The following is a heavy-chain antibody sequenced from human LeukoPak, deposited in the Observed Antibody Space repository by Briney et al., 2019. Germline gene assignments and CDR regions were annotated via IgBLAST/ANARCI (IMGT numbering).Heavy chain of an antibody. CDR1: GGTFSSYA. CDR3: GCDSSGYYHTNWFDP. Sequence: SVKVSCKASGGTFSSYAISWVRQAPEQGLEWMGGIIPIFGTANYAQKFQGRVTITTDESTSTAYMELSSLRSEDTTVYYCGCDSSGYYHTNWFDPWGQGTLVTVSS. J-gene: IGHJ5*02. CDR2: IIPIFGTA. V-gene: IGHV1-69*05. D-gene: IGHD3-22*01.